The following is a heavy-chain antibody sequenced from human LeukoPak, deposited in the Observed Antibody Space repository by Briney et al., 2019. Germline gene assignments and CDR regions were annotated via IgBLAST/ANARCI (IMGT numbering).Heavy chain of an antibody. CDR2: IYYSGST. J-gene: IGHJ4*02. V-gene: IGHV4-30-4*02. D-gene: IGHD1-26*01. CDR3: ARAAYSGSYHSDY. Sequence: PSETLSLTCTVSGGSISSGDYYWSWIRQPPGKGLEWIGYIYYSGSTYYNPSLKSRVTISVDTSKNQFSLKLSSVTAADTAVYYCARAAYSGSYHSDYWGQGTLVTVSS. CDR1: GGSISSGDYY.